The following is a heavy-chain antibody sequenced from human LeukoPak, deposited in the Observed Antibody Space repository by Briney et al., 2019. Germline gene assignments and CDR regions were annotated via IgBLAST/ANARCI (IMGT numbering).Heavy chain of an antibody. CDR3: ARTRGYYYYMDV. V-gene: IGHV1-2*02. CDR2: INPNSGGT. CDR1: GYTFTGYY. Sequence: ASVKVSCKASGYTFTGYYMHWARQAPGQGLEWMGWINPNSGGTNYAQKFQGRVTMTRDTSISTAYMELSRLRSDDTAVYYCARTRGYYYYMDVWGKGTTVTISS. J-gene: IGHJ6*03.